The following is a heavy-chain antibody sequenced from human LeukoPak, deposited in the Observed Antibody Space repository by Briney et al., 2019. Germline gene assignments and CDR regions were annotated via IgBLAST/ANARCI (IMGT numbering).Heavy chain of an antibody. V-gene: IGHV3-30*02. CDR3: AKDQGRIAVAGTGLDY. CDR2: IRYDGSNK. CDR1: GFTFNNYG. J-gene: IGHJ4*02. Sequence: GGSLRLSCAASGFTFNNYGMHWVRQAPGKGLEWVAFIRYDGSNKYYADSVKGRFTISRDNSKNTLYLQMNSLRAEDTAVYYCAKDQGRIAVAGTGLDYWGQGTLVTVSS. D-gene: IGHD6-19*01.